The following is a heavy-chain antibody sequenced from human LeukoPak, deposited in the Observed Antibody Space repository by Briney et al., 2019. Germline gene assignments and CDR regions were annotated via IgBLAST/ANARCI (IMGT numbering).Heavy chain of an antibody. J-gene: IGHJ4*02. CDR2: VDGSGGVT. V-gene: IGHV3-23*01. Sequence: GGSLRLSCAASGFNFRSYAMTWVRQAPGKGLEWVSVVDGSGGVTYYADSVKGRFSISRDNSRNTLYMQMKNLRAEDTALYYCAKAVGVYDYWGQGTLVTASS. CDR1: GFNFRSYA. CDR3: AKAVGVYDY. D-gene: IGHD1-26*01.